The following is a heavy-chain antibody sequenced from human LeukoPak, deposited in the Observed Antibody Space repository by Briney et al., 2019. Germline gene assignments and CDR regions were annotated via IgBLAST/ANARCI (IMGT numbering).Heavy chain of an antibody. CDR3: AKDRGSIAVAGIDY. Sequence: PGGSLRLSCAASGFTFSSYAMSWVRQAPGKGLEWVSAISGTVGSTYYADSVKGRFSISRDDSKITLYLQMNSLRAEDTAVYYCAKDRGSIAVAGIDYWGQGTLVTVSS. CDR1: GFTFSSYA. D-gene: IGHD6-19*01. CDR2: ISGTVGST. V-gene: IGHV3-23*01. J-gene: IGHJ4*02.